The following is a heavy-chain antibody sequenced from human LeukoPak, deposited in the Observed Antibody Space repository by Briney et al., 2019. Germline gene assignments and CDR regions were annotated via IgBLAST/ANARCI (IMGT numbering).Heavy chain of an antibody. CDR1: GSSFNAYW. CDR2: INPAGSET. D-gene: IGHD5-12*01. CDR3: ATFGLVAALDL. Sequence: GGSLRLSCAASGSSFNAYWMAWVRQAPGTGLEWVANINPAGSETFHVDPVKGRFSISRDHAKNLVYLQMNSLRAEDTAVYYCATFGLVAALDLWGQGTLVTVSS. V-gene: IGHV3-7*01. J-gene: IGHJ4*02.